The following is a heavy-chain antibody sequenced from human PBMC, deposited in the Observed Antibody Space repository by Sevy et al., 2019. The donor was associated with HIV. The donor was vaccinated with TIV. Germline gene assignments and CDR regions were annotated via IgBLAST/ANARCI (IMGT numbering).Heavy chain of an antibody. CDR3: ARDFSYHSSGYYYDSHFDY. Sequence: GGSLRLSCAASGFTFSSYAMHWVRQAPGKGLEWVAVISYDGSNKYYADSVKGRFTISRDNSKNTLYLQMNSLRAEDTAVYYCARDFSYHSSGYYYDSHFDYWGQGTLVTVSS. D-gene: IGHD3-22*01. V-gene: IGHV3-30-3*01. CDR2: ISYDGSNK. J-gene: IGHJ4*02. CDR1: GFTFSSYA.